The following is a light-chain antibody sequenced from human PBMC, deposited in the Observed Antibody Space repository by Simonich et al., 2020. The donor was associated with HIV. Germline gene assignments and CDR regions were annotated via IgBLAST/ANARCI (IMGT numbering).Light chain of an antibody. V-gene: IGKV3D-20*01. CDR2: DAS. CDR3: QQYGSSPYT. CDR1: QSVSTSY. J-gene: IGKJ2*01. Sequence: EIVLTQSPATLSLSPGERATPTCRASQSVSTSYLAWYQPNPVLAPRLLIYDASSRATGIPDRFSGSGSGTDFTLTISRLEPEDFAVYYCQQYGSSPYTFGQGTKLEIK.